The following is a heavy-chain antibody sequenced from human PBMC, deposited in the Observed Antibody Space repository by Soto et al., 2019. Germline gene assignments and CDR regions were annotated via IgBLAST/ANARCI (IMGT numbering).Heavy chain of an antibody. CDR2: IYYSGST. Sequence: QLQLQESGPGLVKPSETLSLTCTVSGGSISSSSYYWGWIRQPPGKGLEWIGSIYYSGSTYYNPSLKSRVTISVDTSKNQFSLKLSSVTAADTAVYYCARSAYIQLWLGYYGMDVWGQGTTVTVSS. V-gene: IGHV4-39*01. CDR1: GGSISSSSYY. CDR3: ARSAYIQLWLGYYGMDV. J-gene: IGHJ6*02. D-gene: IGHD5-18*01.